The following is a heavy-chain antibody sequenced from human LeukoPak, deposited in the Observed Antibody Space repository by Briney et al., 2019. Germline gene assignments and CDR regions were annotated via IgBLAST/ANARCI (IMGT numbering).Heavy chain of an antibody. CDR1: GGSISSSSYS. D-gene: IGHD2-2*01. Sequence: PSETLSLTCTVSGGSISSSSYSWGWIRQPPGKGLKWIGSIYYSGSTYYNPSLKSRVTISVDTSKNQFSLKLSSVTAADTAVYYCARPDSVPAATPDYWGQGTLVTVSS. CDR3: ARPDSVPAATPDY. V-gene: IGHV4-39*01. J-gene: IGHJ4*02. CDR2: IYYSGST.